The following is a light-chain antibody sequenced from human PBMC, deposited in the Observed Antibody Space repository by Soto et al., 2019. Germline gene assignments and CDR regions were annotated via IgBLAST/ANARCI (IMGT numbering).Light chain of an antibody. V-gene: IGLV7-46*01. CDR3: LLSYSGAHVV. CDR2: DTS. Sequence: VVTQEPSLTVSPGGTVTLTCGSSTGPVTSGHYPYWFQQKPGQAPRTLIYDTSNKHSWTPARFSGSLLGGKAALTLSGAQPEDEAEYYCLLSYSGAHVVFGGGTKLTVL. J-gene: IGLJ2*01. CDR1: TGPVTSGHY.